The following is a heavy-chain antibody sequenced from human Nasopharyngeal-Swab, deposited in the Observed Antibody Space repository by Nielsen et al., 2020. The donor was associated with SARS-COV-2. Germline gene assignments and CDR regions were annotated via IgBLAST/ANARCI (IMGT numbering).Heavy chain of an antibody. V-gene: IGHV3-7*01. J-gene: IGHJ2*01. D-gene: IGHD3-10*01. CDR1: GFTFSSYW. CDR3: ARHPTMVRGLRYYWYFDL. CDR2: IKQDGSEK. Sequence: GESLKISCAASGFTFSSYWMSWVRQAPGKGLEWVANIKQDGSEKYYVDSVKGRFTISRDNAKNSLYLQMNSLRAEDTAVYYCARHPTMVRGLRYYWYFDLWGRGTLVTVSS.